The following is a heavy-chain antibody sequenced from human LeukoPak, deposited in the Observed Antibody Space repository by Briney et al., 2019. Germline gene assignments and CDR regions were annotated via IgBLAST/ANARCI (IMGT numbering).Heavy chain of an antibody. Sequence: PSETLSLTCTVSGGSISSSSYYWGWIRQPPGKGLEWIGSIYYSGSTYYNPSLKSRVTISVDTSKNQFSLKLSSVTAADTAVYYCAGYSSSWSYWGQGTLVTVSS. J-gene: IGHJ4*02. V-gene: IGHV4-39*07. CDR3: AGYSSSWSY. CDR1: GGSISSSSYY. D-gene: IGHD6-13*01. CDR2: IYYSGST.